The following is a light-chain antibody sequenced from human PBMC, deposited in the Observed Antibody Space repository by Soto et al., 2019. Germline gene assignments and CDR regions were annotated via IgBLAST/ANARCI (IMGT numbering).Light chain of an antibody. CDR1: QSLLQSNGYSY. CDR3: MQSQQSPPT. V-gene: IGKV2-28*01. CDR2: FGS. Sequence: DIVMTQSPLSLPVTPGAPASISCSSSQSLLQSNGYSYLDWYLQKPGQSPQLLIYFGSYRASGVPDRFSGSGSGTDFTLKIRRVEAEDVGVYYCMQSQQSPPTFGQGTKVEI. J-gene: IGKJ1*01.